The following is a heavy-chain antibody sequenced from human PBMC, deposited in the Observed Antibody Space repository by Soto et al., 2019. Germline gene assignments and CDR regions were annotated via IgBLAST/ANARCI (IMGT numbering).Heavy chain of an antibody. V-gene: IGHV1-46*01. Sequence: QEQLVQSGAEVKEPGASVKVSCKASGYTFINYYIHWVRQAPGQGLEWMAIINPMGGSTNYAQECQGRVTLTSDTSMSTVYMELSSLRFEDTALFYCARDLAAGDLWGQGTLVTVSS. CDR2: INPMGGST. CDR1: GYTFINYY. D-gene: IGHD6-13*01. J-gene: IGHJ5*02. CDR3: ARDLAAGDL.